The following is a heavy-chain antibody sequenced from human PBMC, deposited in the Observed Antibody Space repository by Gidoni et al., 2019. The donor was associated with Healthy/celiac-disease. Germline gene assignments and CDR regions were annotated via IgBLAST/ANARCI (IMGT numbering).Heavy chain of an antibody. CDR1: GSTFTGYY. CDR2: INRNSGGT. CDR3: AREWVYSSSAEGWFDP. J-gene: IGHJ5*02. V-gene: IGHV1-2*02. Sequence: QVQLVQSGAEVTKPAASVQVSCKASGSTFTGYYMHWVRQAPGPGLEWMGWINRNSGGTNYEQKLQGRVTMTRDTSISTAYMELSRLRSDDTAVYYWAREWVYSSSAEGWFDPWGQGTLVTVSS. D-gene: IGHD6-13*01.